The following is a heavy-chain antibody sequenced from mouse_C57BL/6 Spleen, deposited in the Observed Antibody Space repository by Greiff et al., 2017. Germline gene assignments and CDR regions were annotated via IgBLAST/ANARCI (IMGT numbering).Heavy chain of an antibody. D-gene: IGHD1-1*01. CDR3: ARTGYYGSSYDWYFDV. CDR2: IDPSDSET. CDR1: GYTFTSYW. Sequence: QVQLQQPGAELVRPGSSVKLSCKASGYTFTSYWMHWVKQRPIQGLEWIGNIDPSDSETHYNQKFKDKATLTVDKSSSTAYMQLSSLTSEDSAVXYCARTGYYGSSYDWYFDVWGTGTTVTVSS. V-gene: IGHV1-52*01. J-gene: IGHJ1*03.